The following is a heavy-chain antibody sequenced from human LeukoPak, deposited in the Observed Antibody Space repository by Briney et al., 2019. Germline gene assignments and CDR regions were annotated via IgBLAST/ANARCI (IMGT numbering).Heavy chain of an antibody. V-gene: IGHV4-4*07. J-gene: IGHJ4*02. D-gene: IGHD3-10*01. CDR2: IYTSGST. Sequence: SETLSLTCTVSGGSINSYYWSWIRQPAGKGLEWIGRIYTSGSTNYNPSLKSRVTMSVDTSKNQFSLKLSSVTAADTAVYYCARGHYYGSGSYGYFDYWGQGTLVTVSS. CDR3: ARGHYYGSGSYGYFDY. CDR1: GGSINSYY.